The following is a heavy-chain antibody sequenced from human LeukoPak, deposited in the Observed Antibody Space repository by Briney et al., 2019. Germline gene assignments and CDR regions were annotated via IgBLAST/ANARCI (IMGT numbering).Heavy chain of an antibody. D-gene: IGHD2-15*01. CDR1: GGTFSSYA. J-gene: IGHJ4*02. Sequence: SVKVSCKASGGTFSSYAISWVRQAPGQGLEWMGGIIPIFGTANYAQKFQGRVTITTDESTSTAYMELSSLRSDDTAVYYCHHYCSGGSCYSNLYYFDYWGQGTLVTVSS. CDR2: IIPIFGTA. V-gene: IGHV1-69*05. CDR3: HHYCSGGSCYSNLYYFDY.